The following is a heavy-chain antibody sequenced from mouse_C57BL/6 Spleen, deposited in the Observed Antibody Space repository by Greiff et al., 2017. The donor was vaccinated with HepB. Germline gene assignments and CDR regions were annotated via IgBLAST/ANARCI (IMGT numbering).Heavy chain of an antibody. CDR1: GYSITSGYY. Sequence: EVKLMESGPGLVKPSQSLSLTCSVTGYSITSGYYWNWIRQFPGNKLEWMGYISYDGSNNYNPSLKNRISITRDTSKNQFFLKLNSVTTEDTATYYCARGYYDYEDWFAYWGQGTLVTVSA. D-gene: IGHD2-4*01. J-gene: IGHJ3*01. CDR3: ARGYYDYEDWFAY. V-gene: IGHV3-6*01. CDR2: ISYDGSN.